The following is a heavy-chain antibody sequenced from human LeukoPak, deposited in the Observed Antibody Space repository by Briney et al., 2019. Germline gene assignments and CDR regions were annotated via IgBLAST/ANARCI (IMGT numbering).Heavy chain of an antibody. D-gene: IGHD3-9*01. CDR2: IYYSGST. CDR1: GGSISSYY. Sequence: SDTLSLTCTVSGGSISSYYWSWIRQPPGKGLEWIGYIYYSGSTDSNPSLKSRVTISVDTSKNQFSLKLRSVTAADTAVYYCARRPRNDILTGTPFDYWGQGILVTVSS. CDR3: ARRPRNDILTGTPFDY. V-gene: IGHV4-59*01. J-gene: IGHJ4*02.